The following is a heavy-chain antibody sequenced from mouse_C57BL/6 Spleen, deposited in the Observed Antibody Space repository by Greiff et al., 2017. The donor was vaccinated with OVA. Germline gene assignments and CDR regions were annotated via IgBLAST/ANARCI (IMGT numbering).Heavy chain of an antibody. D-gene: IGHD2-5*01. J-gene: IGHJ3*01. CDR1: GYAFSSSW. V-gene: IGHV1-82*01. CDR2: IYPGDGDT. Sequence: VQLVESGPELVKPGASVKISCKASGYAFSSSWMNWVKQRPGKGLEWIGRIYPGDGDTNYNGKFKGKATLTADKSSSTAYMQLSSLTSEDSAVYFCARSDYSNYVFAYWGQGTLVTVSA. CDR3: ARSDYSNYVFAY.